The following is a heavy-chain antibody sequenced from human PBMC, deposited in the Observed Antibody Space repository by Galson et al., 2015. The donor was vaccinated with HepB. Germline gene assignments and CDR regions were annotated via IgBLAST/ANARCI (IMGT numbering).Heavy chain of an antibody. CDR3: ARASAMVRGVSNGYYMDV. J-gene: IGHJ6*03. CDR2: INPSGGST. D-gene: IGHD3-10*01. Sequence: GYTFTSYYLHWVRQAPGQGPEWMGIINPSGGSTSYAQKFQGRVTMTRDTSTSTVYMELSSLRSEDTAVYYCARASAMVRGVSNGYYMDVWGKGTMVTVSS. V-gene: IGHV1-46*01. CDR1: GYTFTSYY.